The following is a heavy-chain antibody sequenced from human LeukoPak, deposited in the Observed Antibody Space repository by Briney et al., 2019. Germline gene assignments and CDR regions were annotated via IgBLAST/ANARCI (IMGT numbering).Heavy chain of an antibody. CDR1: GGSISSYY. CDR2: IYYSGST. J-gene: IGHJ4*02. V-gene: IGHV4-59*01. D-gene: IGHD5-18*01. CDR3: ARGSGYSYGTNFDY. Sequence: SETLSLTCTVSGGSISSYYWSWIRQPPGKGLEWIGYIYYSGSTNYNPSLKSRVTISVDTSKNQFSLKLSSVTAADTAVYYCARGSGYSYGTNFDYWGQGTLVTVSS.